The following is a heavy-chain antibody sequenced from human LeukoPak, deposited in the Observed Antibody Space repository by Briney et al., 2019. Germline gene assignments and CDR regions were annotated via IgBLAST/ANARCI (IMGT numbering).Heavy chain of an antibody. CDR3: ARATSFDY. V-gene: IGHV3-53*01. CDR2: IYSGGNT. Sequence: GGSLRLSCAASGFTVSSHYMSWVRQAPGKGLEWVSVIYSGGNTYYADSVKGRFTIARDNAKDSLYLQMNSLRAEDTAVYYCARATSFDYWGQGTLVTVSS. CDR1: GFTVSSHY. J-gene: IGHJ4*02.